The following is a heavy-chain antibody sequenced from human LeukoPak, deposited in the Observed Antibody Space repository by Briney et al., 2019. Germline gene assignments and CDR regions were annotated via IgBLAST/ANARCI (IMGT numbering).Heavy chain of an antibody. CDR3: ARDSRPYCSGGSCSLFDY. CDR1: GFTFSNAW. CDR2: IKSKTDGGTT. J-gene: IGHJ4*02. Sequence: GGSLRLSCAASGFTFSNAWMSWVRQAPGKGLEWVGRIKSKTDGGTTDYAAPVKGRFTISRDDSKNTLYLQMNSLRAEDTAVYYCARDSRPYCSGGSCSLFDYWGQGTLVTVSS. V-gene: IGHV3-15*01. D-gene: IGHD2-15*01.